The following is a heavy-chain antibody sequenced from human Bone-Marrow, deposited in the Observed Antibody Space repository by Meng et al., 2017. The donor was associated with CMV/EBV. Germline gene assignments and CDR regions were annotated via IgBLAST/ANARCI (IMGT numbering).Heavy chain of an antibody. CDR3: TRPLYYDSSGYHWGY. V-gene: IGHV3-73*01. Sequence: GGSLRLSCAASGFTFSGSAMHWVRQASGKGLEWVGRIRSKANSYATAYAASVKGRFTISRDDTKNTAYLQMNSLKTEDTAVYYCTRPLYYDSSGYHWGYWGHGTLVTVSS. D-gene: IGHD3-22*01. CDR2: IRSKANSYAT. J-gene: IGHJ4*01. CDR1: GFTFSGSA.